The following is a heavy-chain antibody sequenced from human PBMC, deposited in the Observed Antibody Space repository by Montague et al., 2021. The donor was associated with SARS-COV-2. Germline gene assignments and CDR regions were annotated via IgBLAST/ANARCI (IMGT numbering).Heavy chain of an antibody. CDR1: GGSISSGGYY. Sequence: TLSLTCTVSGGSISSGGYYWSWLRRHPGKGLEWIGYIYYSGSTYYNPSLKSRVTISVDTSKNQFSLKLSSVTAADTAVYYCARDRYSGYVLDAFDIWGQGTMVTVSS. J-gene: IGHJ3*02. CDR3: ARDRYSGYVLDAFDI. CDR2: IYYSGST. D-gene: IGHD5-12*01. V-gene: IGHV4-31*03.